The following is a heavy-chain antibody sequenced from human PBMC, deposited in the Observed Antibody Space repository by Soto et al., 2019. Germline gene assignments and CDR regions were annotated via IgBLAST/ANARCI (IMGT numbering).Heavy chain of an antibody. D-gene: IGHD3-10*01. J-gene: IGHJ4*02. Sequence: ASVKVSCKASGYTFTSYALHWVRPAPGQRLEWMGWINAGNGNTKYSQKFQGRVTITRDTSASTAYMELSSLRSEDTAVYYCARVPHYYGSGSYPDYWGQGTLVTVSS. CDR1: GYTFTSYA. V-gene: IGHV1-3*01. CDR3: ARVPHYYGSGSYPDY. CDR2: INAGNGNT.